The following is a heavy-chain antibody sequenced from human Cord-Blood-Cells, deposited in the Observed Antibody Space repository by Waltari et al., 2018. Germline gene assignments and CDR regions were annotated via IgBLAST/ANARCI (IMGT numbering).Heavy chain of an antibody. CDR2: IYSGGST. D-gene: IGHD1-26*01. Sequence: EVQLVESGGGLIQPGGSLRLSCAASGFTVSSNYMSWVRQDPGKGLEWVSVIYSGGSTYYADSVKGRFTISRDNSKNTLYLQMNSLRAEDTAVYYCAREGKGSYYYFDYWGQGTLVTVSS. V-gene: IGHV3-53*01. CDR1: GFTVSSNY. CDR3: AREGKGSYYYFDY. J-gene: IGHJ4*02.